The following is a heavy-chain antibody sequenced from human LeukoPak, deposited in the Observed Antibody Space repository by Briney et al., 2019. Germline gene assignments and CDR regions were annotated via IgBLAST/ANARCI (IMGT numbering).Heavy chain of an antibody. D-gene: IGHD5-18*01. CDR2: INQDGTHR. V-gene: IGHV3-7*01. CDR1: GISLSSSW. CDR3: ARDRRYTSYDF. Sequence: GGSLRLSCTASGISLSSSWMHWIRQAPGKGLEWVANINQDGTHRYYVDSVEGRFTVSRDTAKNSVYLEMNSLRAEDTAVYYCARDRRYTSYDFWGQGILVTVSS. J-gene: IGHJ4*02.